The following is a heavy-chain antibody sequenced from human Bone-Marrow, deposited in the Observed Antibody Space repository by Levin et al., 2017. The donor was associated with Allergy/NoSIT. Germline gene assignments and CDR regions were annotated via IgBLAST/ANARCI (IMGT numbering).Heavy chain of an antibody. V-gene: IGHV4-34*01. CDR1: GGSFSAYY. CDR3: ARGYSDSAGGFDS. J-gene: IGHJ4*02. D-gene: IGHD6-13*01. Sequence: PSETLSLTCAVHGGSFSAYYWTWIRQSPGKGLEWIGEINHIGSTKYNPSLRSRVTISVDTSKNQFSLKLNSVTASATAVYFCARGYSDSAGGFDSWGQGRLLTVSS. CDR2: INHIGST.